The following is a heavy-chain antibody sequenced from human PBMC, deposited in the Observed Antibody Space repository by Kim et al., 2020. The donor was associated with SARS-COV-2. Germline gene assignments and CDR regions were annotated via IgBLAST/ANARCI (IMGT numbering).Heavy chain of an antibody. D-gene: IGHD3-22*01. Sequence: GGSLRLSCAASGFTFSSYAMSWVRQAPGKGLEWVSAISGSGGSTYYADSVKGRFTISRDNSKNTLYLQMNSLRAEDTAVYYCAKGSVTNYYDSSGYYSDYFDYWGQGTLVTVSS. J-gene: IGHJ4*02. CDR2: ISGSGGST. CDR3: AKGSVTNYYDSSGYYSDYFDY. V-gene: IGHV3-23*01. CDR1: GFTFSSYA.